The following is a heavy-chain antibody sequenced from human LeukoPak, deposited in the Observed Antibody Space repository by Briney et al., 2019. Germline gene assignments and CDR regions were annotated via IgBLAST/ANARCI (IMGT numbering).Heavy chain of an antibody. CDR2: IIPIFGTA. CDR1: GGTFISYA. V-gene: IGHV1-69*05. Sequence: ASVKVSCKASGGTFISYAISWVRQAPGQGLEWMGRIIPIFGTANYAQKFQGRVTITTDESTSTAYMELSSLRSEDTAVYYCASSPVVYSSGWYGGSQSNWFDHWGQGTLVTVSS. J-gene: IGHJ5*02. D-gene: IGHD6-19*01. CDR3: ASSPVVYSSGWYGGSQSNWFDH.